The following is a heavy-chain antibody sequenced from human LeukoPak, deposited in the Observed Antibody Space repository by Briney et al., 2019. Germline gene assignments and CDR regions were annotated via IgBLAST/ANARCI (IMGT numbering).Heavy chain of an antibody. CDR1: GFTFSTYS. CDR3: TTDPWHGMDI. Sequence: GGSLRLSCAASGFTFSTYSMNWVRQAPGKGLEWVGRIKSNTDGGTTDYAAPVKGRFSFSRDDSKNTLYLQMNSLKTEDTAVYYCTTDPWHGMDIWGQGTTVTVSS. V-gene: IGHV3-15*07. J-gene: IGHJ6*02. CDR2: IKSNTDGGTT.